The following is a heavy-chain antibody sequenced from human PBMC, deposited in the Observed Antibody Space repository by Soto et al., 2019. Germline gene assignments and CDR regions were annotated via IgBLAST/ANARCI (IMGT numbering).Heavy chain of an antibody. CDR2: ISGSGGST. CDR1: GFTFSSYA. Sequence: PGGSLRLSCAAPGFTFSSYALSWVRQAPGKGLEWVSAISGSGGSTYYADSVKGRFTISRDNSKNTLYLQMNSLRAEDTAVYYCAKDLKGHSPYRDYGMDVWGQGTTVTVSS. CDR3: AKDLKGHSPYRDYGMDV. D-gene: IGHD5-18*01. V-gene: IGHV3-23*01. J-gene: IGHJ6*02.